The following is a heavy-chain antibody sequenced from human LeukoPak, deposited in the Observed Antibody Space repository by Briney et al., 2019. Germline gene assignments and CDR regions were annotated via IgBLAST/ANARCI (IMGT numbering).Heavy chain of an antibody. CDR3: VRLTWDNQLMLQNSRDAFDL. V-gene: IGHV4-34*01. Sequence: SETLSLTCAVNGESFSTFYWNWIRQPPGKGLEWIGDINHRGSTTYNPSLKSRVTMSVDSSNNQFSLKLRSVTAADTAVYYCVRLTWDNQLMLQNSRDAFDLWGQGTLVTVSS. CDR2: INHRGST. D-gene: IGHD2-2*01. CDR1: GESFSTFY. J-gene: IGHJ3*01.